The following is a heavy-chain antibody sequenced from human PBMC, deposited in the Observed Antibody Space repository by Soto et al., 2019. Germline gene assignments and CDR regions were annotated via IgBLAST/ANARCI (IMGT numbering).Heavy chain of an antibody. Sequence: EVQLLESGGGLVQPGGSLRLSCAASGFTFSNYAMNWVRQAPGKGLEWVSGISVSSDNTFYADSVKGRFTISRDNSKSTLFLQMNSLRAEDTALYYCAKDSDTKRGPDYWGQGTLVTVSS. CDR1: GFTFSNYA. J-gene: IGHJ4*02. D-gene: IGHD3-10*01. V-gene: IGHV3-23*01. CDR2: ISVSSDNT. CDR3: AKDSDTKRGPDY.